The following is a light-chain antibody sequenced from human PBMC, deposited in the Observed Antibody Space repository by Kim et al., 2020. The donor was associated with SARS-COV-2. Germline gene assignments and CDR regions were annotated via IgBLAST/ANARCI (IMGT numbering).Light chain of an antibody. CDR2: WAS. CDR1: QTVLYNSNNKNY. Sequence: RATLNCKSSQTVLYNSNNKNYLAWYQQKPGQAPKLLIYWASIRESGVSDRFSGSGSETDFTLAISSLQAEDVAVYYCQQYYSTPPSFGQGTKL. CDR3: QQYYSTPPS. J-gene: IGKJ2*03. V-gene: IGKV4-1*01.